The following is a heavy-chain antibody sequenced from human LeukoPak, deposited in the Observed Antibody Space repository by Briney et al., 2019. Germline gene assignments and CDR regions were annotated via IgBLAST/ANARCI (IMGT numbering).Heavy chain of an antibody. Sequence: KPSETLSLTCTVSGGSISGYYWSWIRQPAGKGLEWIGRIYTSGSASYNPSLKSRVTMSVDTSKNQLSLKLTSVTAADTAVYYCTRVWCSSPTCTEPFDYWGQGTLVTVSS. V-gene: IGHV4-4*07. D-gene: IGHD2-2*01. CDR3: TRVWCSSPTCTEPFDY. CDR1: GGSISGYY. J-gene: IGHJ4*02. CDR2: IYTSGSA.